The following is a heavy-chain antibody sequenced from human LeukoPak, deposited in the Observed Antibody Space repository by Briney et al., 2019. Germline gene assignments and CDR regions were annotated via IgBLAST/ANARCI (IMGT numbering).Heavy chain of an antibody. Sequence: GGSLRLSCAVSGISLSNYGMSWVRQAPGKGLEWVAGISGSGGGTNYADSVKGRFTISRDNPKNTLYLQMNRLRAEDTAVYFCAKRGVVIRVILVGFHKEANYFDSWGQGALVTVSS. CDR2: ISGSGGGT. V-gene: IGHV3-23*01. D-gene: IGHD3-22*01. J-gene: IGHJ4*02. CDR1: GISLSNYG. CDR3: AKRGVVIRVILVGFHKEANYFDS.